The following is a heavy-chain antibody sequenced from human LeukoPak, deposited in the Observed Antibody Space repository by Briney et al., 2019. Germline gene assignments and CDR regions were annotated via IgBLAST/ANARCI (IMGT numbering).Heavy chain of an antibody. CDR1: GGTFSSYA. CDR2: IIPIFGTA. D-gene: IGHD4-17*01. Sequence: ASVKVSCKASGGTFSSYAISWVRQAPGQGLEWMGGIIPIFGTANYAQKFQGRVTITADKSTSTAYMELSSLRSDDTAVYYCARDHDYGDYGPYWYFDLWGRGTLVTVSS. J-gene: IGHJ2*01. CDR3: ARDHDYGDYGPYWYFDL. V-gene: IGHV1-69*06.